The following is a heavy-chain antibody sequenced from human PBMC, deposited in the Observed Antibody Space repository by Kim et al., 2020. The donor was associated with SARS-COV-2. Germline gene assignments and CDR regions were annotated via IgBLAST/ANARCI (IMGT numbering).Heavy chain of an antibody. CDR1: GFTFSSYG. Sequence: GGSLRLSCAASGFTFSSYGMHWVRQAPGKGLEWVAVISYDGSNKYYADSVKGRFTISRDNSKNTLYLQMNSLRAEDTAVYYCAKADGIAAAGMFGYYGMDVWGQGTTVTVSS. CDR3: AKADGIAAAGMFGYYGMDV. CDR2: ISYDGSNK. J-gene: IGHJ6*02. V-gene: IGHV3-30*18. D-gene: IGHD6-13*01.